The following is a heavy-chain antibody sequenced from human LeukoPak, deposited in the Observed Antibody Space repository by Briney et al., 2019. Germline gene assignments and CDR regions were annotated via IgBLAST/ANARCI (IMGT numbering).Heavy chain of an antibody. J-gene: IGHJ6*04. CDR1: GFTFSSYA. CDR2: ISYDGSNK. Sequence: GGSLRLSCAASGFTFSSYAMHWVRQAPGKGLEWVAVISYDGSNKYYADSVKGRFTISRDNSKNTLYLQMNSLRAEDTAVYYCASDRWVPVAGPVYYYYYGMDVWGKGTTVTVSS. D-gene: IGHD6-19*01. CDR3: ASDRWVPVAGPVYYYYYGMDV. V-gene: IGHV3-30*04.